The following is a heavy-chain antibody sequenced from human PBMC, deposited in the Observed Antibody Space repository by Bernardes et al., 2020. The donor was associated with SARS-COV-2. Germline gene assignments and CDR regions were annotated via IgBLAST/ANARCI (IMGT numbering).Heavy chain of an antibody. V-gene: IGHV3-64D*06. J-gene: IGHJ6*02. Sequence: GGSLRLSCSASGFTLSRHAMHWVRQAPGKGLEYVFAISSNGGSTYYADSVKGRFTISRDNSKNTLYLQMSSLRAEDTAVYYCVKGKYYDSSGYSTRYGMDVWGQGTTVTVSS. D-gene: IGHD3-22*01. CDR3: VKGKYYDSSGYSTRYGMDV. CDR2: ISSNGGST. CDR1: GFTLSRHA.